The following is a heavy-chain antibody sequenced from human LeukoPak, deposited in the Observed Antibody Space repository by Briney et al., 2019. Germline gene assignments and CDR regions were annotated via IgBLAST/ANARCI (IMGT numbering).Heavy chain of an antibody. J-gene: IGHJ3*02. Sequence: SETLSLTCTDSGCSISSGYYCGWIRQPPGKGLEWNGSVYHSGSTYYNPSLKSRVTISEDTSKNQFSLKLSSVTAADTAVYYCARARDSSSSFICGGSGAFDIWGLGTMVTVSS. CDR2: VYHSGST. V-gene: IGHV4-38-2*02. CDR1: GCSISSGYY. D-gene: IGHD6-6*01. CDR3: ARARDSSSSFICGGSGAFDI.